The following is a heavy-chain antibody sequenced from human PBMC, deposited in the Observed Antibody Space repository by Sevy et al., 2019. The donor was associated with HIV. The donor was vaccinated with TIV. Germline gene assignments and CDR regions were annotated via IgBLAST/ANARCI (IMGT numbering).Heavy chain of an antibody. CDR3: AKGGGNGWYYFDY. J-gene: IGHJ4*02. V-gene: IGHV1-69*13. CDR2: IIPILGTV. D-gene: IGHD6-19*01. CDR1: GGTFSSYG. Sequence: ASVKVSCKASGGTFSSYGISWVRQAPGQGLEWMGGIIPILGTVNYAQKFQGRVTITAEESTKTAYMGLSSLRTGDTAEYYFAKGGGNGWYYFDYWGQETLVTVSS.